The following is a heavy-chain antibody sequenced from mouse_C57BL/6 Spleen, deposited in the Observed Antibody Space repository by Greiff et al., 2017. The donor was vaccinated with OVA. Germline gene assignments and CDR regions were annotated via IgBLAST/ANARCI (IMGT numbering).Heavy chain of an antibody. CDR2: INPNNGGT. D-gene: IGHD1-1*01. J-gene: IGHJ2*01. CDR1: GYTFTDYN. CDR3: ARSDYYGSSYFDY. V-gene: IGHV1-18*01. Sequence: VHVKQSGPELVKPGASVKIPCKASGYTFTDYNMDWVKQSHGKSLEWIGDINPNNGGTIYNQKFKGKATLTVDKSSSTAYMELRSLTSEDTAVYYCARSDYYGSSYFDYWGQGTTLTVSS.